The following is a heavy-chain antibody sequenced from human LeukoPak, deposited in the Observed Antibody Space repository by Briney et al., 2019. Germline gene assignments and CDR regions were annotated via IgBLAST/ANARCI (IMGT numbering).Heavy chain of an antibody. Sequence: SQTLSLTCAVSGGSISSGGHSWSWIRQPPGKGLEWIGYIYHSGSTYYNPSLKSRVTISVDRSKNQFSLKLSSVTAADTAVYYCASTLRGIDAFDIWGQGTMVTVSS. D-gene: IGHD3-10*01. CDR1: GGSISSGGHS. V-gene: IGHV4-30-2*01. J-gene: IGHJ3*02. CDR3: ASTLRGIDAFDI. CDR2: IYHSGST.